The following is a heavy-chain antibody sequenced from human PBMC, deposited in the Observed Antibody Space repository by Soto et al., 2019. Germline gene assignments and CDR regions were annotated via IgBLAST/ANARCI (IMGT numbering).Heavy chain of an antibody. V-gene: IGHV3-33*01. CDR3: ARIGGDYYGSGSFYGMDV. CDR1: GFTFSSYG. D-gene: IGHD3-10*01. CDR2: IWYDGSNK. J-gene: IGHJ6*02. Sequence: PAGSLRLSCAASGFTFSSYGMHWVRQAPGKGLEWVAVIWYDGSNKYYADSVKGRFTISRDNSKNTLYLQMNSLRAEETAVYYCARIGGDYYGSGSFYGMDVWGQGTTVTVSS.